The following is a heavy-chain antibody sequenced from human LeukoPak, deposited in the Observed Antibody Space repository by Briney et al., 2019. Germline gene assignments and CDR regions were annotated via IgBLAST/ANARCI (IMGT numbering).Heavy chain of an antibody. D-gene: IGHD3-22*01. J-gene: IGHJ4*02. CDR2: ITPNGGGA. V-gene: IGHV3-74*01. CDR1: GFTFSDFW. CDR3: AKDLGGWGYYDSSFDY. Sequence: PGGSLRLSCETSGFTFSDFWMHWVRQAPGKGLVWVARITPNGGGADYVDLVRGRFTISRDNAKNSLYLQMNSLRAEDTALYYCAKDLGGWGYYDSSFDYWGQGTLVTVSS.